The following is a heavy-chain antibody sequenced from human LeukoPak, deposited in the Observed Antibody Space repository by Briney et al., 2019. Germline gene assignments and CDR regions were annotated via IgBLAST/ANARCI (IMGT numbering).Heavy chain of an antibody. J-gene: IGHJ4*02. Sequence: PGKSLRLSCAASGFTFSNYAMHWVRQAPGKGLEWVSLISSGGTYEYYADSVKGRFTISRDNSKNTLYLQLNSLRAEDTAVYYCARDSTYYYDSGSSGPHYFDNWGQGTLVNVSS. D-gene: IGHD3-10*01. CDR2: ISSGGTYE. CDR1: GFTFSNYA. V-gene: IGHV3-30*01. CDR3: ARDSTYYYDSGSSGPHYFDN.